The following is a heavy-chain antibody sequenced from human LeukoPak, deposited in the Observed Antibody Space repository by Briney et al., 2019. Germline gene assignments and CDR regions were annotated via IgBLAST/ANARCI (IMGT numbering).Heavy chain of an antibody. D-gene: IGHD3-10*01. V-gene: IGHV1-18*01. J-gene: IGHJ5*02. CDR3: ARAFGVLGGLNWFDP. CDR1: GYTFTSYG. CDR2: ISAYNGNT. Sequence: VASVTVSCKASGYTFTSYGISWVRQAPGQGLEWMGWISAYNGNTNYAQKLQGRVTMTTETSTSTAYMELRSLRSDDTAVYYCARAFGVLGGLNWFDPWGQGTLVTVSS.